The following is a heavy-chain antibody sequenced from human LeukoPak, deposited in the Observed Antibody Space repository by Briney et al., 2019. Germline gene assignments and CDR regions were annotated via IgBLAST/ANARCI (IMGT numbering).Heavy chain of an antibody. Sequence: ASVKVSCKASGYTFTSYYMHWVRQAPGQGLEWMGIINPSGGSTSYAQKFQGRVTMTRDMSTSTVYMELSSLRSEDTAVYYCARDRSCGWYVGSDAFDIWGQGTMVTVSS. CDR1: GYTFTSYY. CDR3: ARDRSCGWYVGSDAFDI. V-gene: IGHV1-46*01. D-gene: IGHD6-19*01. J-gene: IGHJ3*02. CDR2: INPSGGST.